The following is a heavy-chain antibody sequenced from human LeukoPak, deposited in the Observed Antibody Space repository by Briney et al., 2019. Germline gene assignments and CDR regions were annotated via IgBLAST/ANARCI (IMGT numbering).Heavy chain of an antibody. Sequence: XXSCAXXGFTXSXXGMHWXXQAPGXGLXXVAFIRYDGSNKYYADSVKGRFTISRDNSKNTLYLQMNSLRAEDTAVYYCAKDDFGVAPFDYWGQGTLVTVSS. CDR1: GFTXSXXG. CDR2: IRYDGSNK. V-gene: IGHV3-30*02. J-gene: IGHJ4*02. D-gene: IGHD3-3*01. CDR3: AKDDFGVAPFDY.